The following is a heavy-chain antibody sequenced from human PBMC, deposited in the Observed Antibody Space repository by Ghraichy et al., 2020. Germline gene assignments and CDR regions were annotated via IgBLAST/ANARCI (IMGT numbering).Heavy chain of an antibody. CDR1: GFTFSSYA. CDR3: AKGDGYSSSRCLSDYCYYGMDV. CDR2: ISGSGGST. J-gene: IGHJ6*02. D-gene: IGHD6-13*01. Sequence: GGSLRLSCAASGFTFSSYAMSWVRQAPGKGLEWVSAISGSGGSTYYADSVKGRFTISRDNSKNTLYLQMNSLRAEDTAVYYCAKGDGYSSSRCLSDYCYYGMDVWGQGTTVTVSS. V-gene: IGHV3-23*01.